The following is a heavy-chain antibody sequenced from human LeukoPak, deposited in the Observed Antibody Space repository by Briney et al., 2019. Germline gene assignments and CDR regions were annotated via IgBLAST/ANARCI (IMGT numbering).Heavy chain of an antibody. J-gene: IGHJ5*02. Sequence: SVKVSCKASGGTFSSYAISWVRQAPGQGLEWMGGIIPIFGTANYAQRFQGRVTITADESTSTAYMELSSLRSEDTAVYYCARDRYWSSTSCPQKGWFDPWGQGPWSPSPQ. V-gene: IGHV1-69*13. CDR2: IIPIFGTA. CDR1: GGTFSSYA. CDR3: ARDRYWSSTSCPQKGWFDP. D-gene: IGHD2-2*01.